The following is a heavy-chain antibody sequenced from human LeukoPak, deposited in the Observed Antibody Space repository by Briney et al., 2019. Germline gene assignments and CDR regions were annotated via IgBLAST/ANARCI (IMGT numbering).Heavy chain of an antibody. J-gene: IGHJ4*02. Sequence: ASVKVSCKASGGTFSSYAISWVRQAPGQGLEWVGGIIPIFGTANYAQKFQGRVTITADESTSTAYMELSSLRSEDTAVYYCRGFTMVRGGPYFDYWGQGTLVTVSS. D-gene: IGHD3-10*01. V-gene: IGHV1-69*13. CDR3: RGFTMVRGGPYFDY. CDR1: GGTFSSYA. CDR2: IIPIFGTA.